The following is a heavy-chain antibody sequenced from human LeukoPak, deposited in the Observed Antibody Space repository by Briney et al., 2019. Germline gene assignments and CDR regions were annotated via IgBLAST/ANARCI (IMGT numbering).Heavy chain of an antibody. CDR1: GFTFSNAW. Sequence: GGSLRLSCAASGFTFSNAWMSWVRQAPGKGLEWVGRIKSKTDGGTTDYAAPVKGRFTISRDNSKNTLYLQMNSLRAEDTAVYYCANTGGSGWNFDYWGQGTLVTVSS. CDR3: ANTGGSGWNFDY. CDR2: IKSKTDGGTT. J-gene: IGHJ4*02. D-gene: IGHD6-19*01. V-gene: IGHV3-15*01.